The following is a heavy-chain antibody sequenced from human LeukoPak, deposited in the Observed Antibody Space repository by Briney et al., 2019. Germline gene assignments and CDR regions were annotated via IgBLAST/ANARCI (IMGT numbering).Heavy chain of an antibody. Sequence: SQTLSLTCTVSGGSINSGTYYWTWIRQPAGKGLEWIGRISSTESTNYKPSLTSRLTISIDASKNQFSLKLNSVTAADTAVYYCARLRIAARLRWFDPWGQGTLVTVSS. V-gene: IGHV4-61*02. J-gene: IGHJ5*02. CDR1: GGSINSGTYY. CDR3: ARLRIAARLRWFDP. D-gene: IGHD6-6*01. CDR2: ISSTEST.